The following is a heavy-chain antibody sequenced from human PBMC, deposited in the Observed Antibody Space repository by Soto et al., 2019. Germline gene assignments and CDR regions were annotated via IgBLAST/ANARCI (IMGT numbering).Heavy chain of an antibody. J-gene: IGHJ4*02. CDR1: GYTLTELS. CDR3: ATGQAQVEYDFWSGYYS. V-gene: IGHV1-24*01. D-gene: IGHD3-3*01. CDR2: FDPEDGET. Sequence: GASVKVSCKVSGYTLTELSMHWVRQAPGKGLEWMGGFDPEDGETIYAQKFQGRVTMTEDTSTDTAYMELSSLRSEDTAVYYRATGQAQVEYDFWSGYYSWGQGTLVTVSS.